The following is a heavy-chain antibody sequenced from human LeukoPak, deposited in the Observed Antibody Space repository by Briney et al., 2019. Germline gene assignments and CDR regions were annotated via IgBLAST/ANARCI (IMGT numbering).Heavy chain of an antibody. CDR2: IYYSGST. D-gene: IGHD3-3*01. CDR3: AREQDFWSGYFYYYGMDV. V-gene: IGHV4-39*01. CDR1: GGSISSYY. J-gene: IGHJ6*02. Sequence: PSETLSLTCTVSGGSISSYYWGGIRQPPGKGLEWIGSIYYSGSTYYNPSLKSRVTISVDTSKNQFSLKLSSVTAADTAVYYCAREQDFWSGYFYYYGMDVWGQGTTVTVSS.